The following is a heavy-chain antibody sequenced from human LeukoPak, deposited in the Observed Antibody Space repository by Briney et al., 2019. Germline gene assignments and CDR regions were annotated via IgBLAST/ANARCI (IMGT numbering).Heavy chain of an antibody. CDR1: GGSISSYY. V-gene: IGHV4-59*12. D-gene: IGHD2-2*01. CDR3: ARDRYLAYFDS. Sequence: PSETLSLTCTVSGGSISSYYWSWIRQPPGKGLEWIGYIYYSGSTNYNPSLKSRVTMSVDTSKNQFSLKLSSVTAADTAVYYCARDRYLAYFDSWGQGILVTVSS. J-gene: IGHJ4*02. CDR2: IYYSGST.